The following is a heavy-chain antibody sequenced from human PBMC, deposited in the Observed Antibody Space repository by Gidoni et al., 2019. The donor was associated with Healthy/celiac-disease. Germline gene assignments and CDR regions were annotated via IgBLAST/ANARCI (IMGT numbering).Heavy chain of an antibody. V-gene: IGHV3-64*01. CDR2: ISSNGGST. CDR1: GFPFSSYA. Sequence: EVQLVESGGGLVQPGGSLSLSCAASGFPFSSYAMHWVRQAPGKGLEYVSAISSNGGSTYYANSVKGRFTISRDNSKNTLYLQMGSLRAEDMAVYYCARDQREGSGWYFDYWGQGTLVTVSS. D-gene: IGHD6-19*01. J-gene: IGHJ4*02. CDR3: ARDQREGSGWYFDY.